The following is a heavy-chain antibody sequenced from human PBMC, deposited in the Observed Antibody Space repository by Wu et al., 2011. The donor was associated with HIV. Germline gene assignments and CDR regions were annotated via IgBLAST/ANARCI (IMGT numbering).Heavy chain of an antibody. Sequence: QVHLVQSGAEVKKPGSSVKVSCKASGGSFSSYVISWVRQAPGQGLEWMGGIIPIFGIANYAQKLEGRVTITTDASTSTAYMELSSLRPEDTAMYFCSRDPTGYCNGRNCFPANNMDVWGKGTTVTVSS. CDR1: GGSFSSYV. D-gene: IGHD2-15*01. CDR3: SRDPTGYCNGRNCFPANNMDV. V-gene: IGHV1-69*05. J-gene: IGHJ6*03. CDR2: IIPIFGIA.